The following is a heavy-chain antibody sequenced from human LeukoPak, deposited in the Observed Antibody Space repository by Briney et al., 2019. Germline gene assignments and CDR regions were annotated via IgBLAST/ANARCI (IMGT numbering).Heavy chain of an antibody. CDR3: ATDVRYSSSWGFDP. CDR2: FDPEDGET. D-gene: IGHD6-13*01. J-gene: IGHJ5*02. Sequence: ASVKVSCKVSGHTLTELSMHWVRQAPGKGLEWMGGFDPEDGETIYAQKFQGRVTMTEDTSTDTAYMELSSLRSEDTAVYYCATDVRYSSSWGFDPWGQGTLVTVSS. CDR1: GHTLTELS. V-gene: IGHV1-24*01.